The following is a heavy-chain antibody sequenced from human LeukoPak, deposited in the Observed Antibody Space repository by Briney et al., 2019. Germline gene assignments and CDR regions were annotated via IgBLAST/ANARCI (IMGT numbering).Heavy chain of an antibody. J-gene: IGHJ3*02. Sequence: GESLKISCKGSGYSFTSYWIGWVRQMPGKGLEWMGIIYPGDSDTRYSPSFQGQVTISADKSISTAYLQWSSLKASDTAMYYCATPKIGYSSSWYGVGTFDIWGQGTMVTVSS. D-gene: IGHD6-13*01. CDR3: ATPKIGYSSSWYGVGTFDI. CDR1: GYSFTSYW. V-gene: IGHV5-51*01. CDR2: IYPGDSDT.